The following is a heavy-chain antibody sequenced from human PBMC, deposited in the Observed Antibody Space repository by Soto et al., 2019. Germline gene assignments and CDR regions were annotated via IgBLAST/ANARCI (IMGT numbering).Heavy chain of an antibody. J-gene: IGHJ4*02. CDR1: GDNVSSNSAA. CDR2: TFYRSKWYN. CDR3: ARSRYSSSWYYDC. D-gene: IGHD6-13*01. Sequence: PSQTLSLTCAISGDNVSSNSAAWNWIRQSPSRGLEWLGKTFYRSKWYNDYAVSVRSRITINPDTSKNQFSLQLNSVTPEDTAVYYCARSRYSSSWYYDCWGQGTLVTVPS. V-gene: IGHV6-1*01.